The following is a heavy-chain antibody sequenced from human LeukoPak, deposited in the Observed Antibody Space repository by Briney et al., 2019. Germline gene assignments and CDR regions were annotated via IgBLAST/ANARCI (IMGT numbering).Heavy chain of an antibody. V-gene: IGHV3-23*01. J-gene: IGHJ4*02. CDR2: ISGSGDST. Sequence: GGSLRLSCAASGLMFTNYAMSWVRQAPGKGLEWVSVISGSGDSTYYADSVKGRFTISRDNSKNTLHLQMNNLRVEDTAVYFCAKDPSASYSYGYFDSWGQGTLVTVSP. D-gene: IGHD5-18*01. CDR3: AKDPSASYSYGYFDS. CDR1: GLMFTNYA.